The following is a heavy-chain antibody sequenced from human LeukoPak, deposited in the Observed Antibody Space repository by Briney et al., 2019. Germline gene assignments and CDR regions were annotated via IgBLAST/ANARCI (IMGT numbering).Heavy chain of an antibody. CDR2: ISWDGGST. J-gene: IGHJ3*02. Sequence: GGSLRLSCAASGFTFDDYTMHWVRQAPGKGLEWVSPISWDGGSTYYADSVKGRFTISRDNSKNSLYLQMNSLRTEDTALYYCAKDIARYDSERGAFDIWGQGTMVTVSS. CDR3: AKDIARYDSERGAFDI. V-gene: IGHV3-43*01. D-gene: IGHD3-22*01. CDR1: GFTFDDYT.